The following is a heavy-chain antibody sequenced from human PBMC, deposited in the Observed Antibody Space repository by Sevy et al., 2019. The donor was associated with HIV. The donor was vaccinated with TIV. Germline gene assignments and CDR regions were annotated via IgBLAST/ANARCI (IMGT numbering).Heavy chain of an antibody. Sequence: ASVKVSCKASVYTFTSYDINWVRQATGQGLEWMGWMNPNSGNTGYAQKFQGRVTMTRNTSISTAYMELSSLRSEDTAVYYCASALYGDYRVSAFDIWGQGTMVTVSS. D-gene: IGHD4-17*01. J-gene: IGHJ3*02. CDR1: VYTFTSYD. CDR2: MNPNSGNT. V-gene: IGHV1-8*01. CDR3: ASALYGDYRVSAFDI.